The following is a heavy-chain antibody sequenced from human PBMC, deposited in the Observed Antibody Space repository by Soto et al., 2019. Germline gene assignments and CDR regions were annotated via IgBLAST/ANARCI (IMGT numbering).Heavy chain of an antibody. D-gene: IGHD3-16*01. Sequence: QVQLVESGGGVVQPGRSLRLSCAASGFTFSSYAMNWVRQAPGKGLEWVAVISYDGSNKYYADSVKGRFTISRDNSKNTLYLQMNSLSAVDTPVYYCASGFGNYYSYGMDVWGQGTTVTVSS. J-gene: IGHJ6*02. CDR1: GFTFSSYA. V-gene: IGHV3-30-3*01. CDR2: ISYDGSNK. CDR3: ASGFGNYYSYGMDV.